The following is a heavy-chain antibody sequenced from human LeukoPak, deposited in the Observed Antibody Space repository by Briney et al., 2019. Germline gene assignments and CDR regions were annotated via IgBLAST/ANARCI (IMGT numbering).Heavy chain of an antibody. CDR1: GGSISSSSYY. CDR2: IYYSGST. D-gene: IGHD6-13*01. J-gene: IGHJ4*02. V-gene: IGHV4-39*01. Sequence: PSETLSLTCTVSGGSISSSSYYWGWIRQPPGKGLEWIGSIYYSGSTYYNPSLKSRVTISVDTSKNQFSLKLSSVTAADTAVYYCARLPGIAAAGTSRNYFDYWGQGTLVTVSS. CDR3: ARLPGIAAAGTSRNYFDY.